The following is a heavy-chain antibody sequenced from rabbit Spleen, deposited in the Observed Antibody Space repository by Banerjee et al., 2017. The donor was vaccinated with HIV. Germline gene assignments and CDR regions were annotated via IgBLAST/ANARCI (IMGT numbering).Heavy chain of an antibody. Sequence: QSLEESGGDLVKPGASLTLTCTASRFSFSSSYYMCWVRQAPGKGLEWIGYIDPVFGFTNYANSVKGRFTISSDNAQNTVFLQMTSLTASDTATYFCARGFASSSGYYLNLWGPGTLVTVS. CDR2: IDPVFGFT. CDR1: RFSFSSSYY. V-gene: IGHV1S40*01. CDR3: ARGFASSSGYYLNL. D-gene: IGHD1-1*01. J-gene: IGHJ4*01.